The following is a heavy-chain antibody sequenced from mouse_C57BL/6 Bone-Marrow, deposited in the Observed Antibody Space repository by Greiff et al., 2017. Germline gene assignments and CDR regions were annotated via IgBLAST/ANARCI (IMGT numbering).Heavy chain of an antibody. CDR3: ARSGYIRVCYFDV. V-gene: IGHV1-72*01. D-gene: IGHD1-3*01. CDR1: GYTFTSYW. J-gene: IGHJ1*03. CDR2: IDPNGGGT. Sequence: QVQLQQPGAELVKPGASVKLSCKASGYTFTSYWMHWVKQRPGRGLEWIGRIDPNGGGTKYNEKFKSKATLTVDKPFSTAYMQLSSLTSEDSAVYYWARSGYIRVCYFDVWGTGTTVTVSS.